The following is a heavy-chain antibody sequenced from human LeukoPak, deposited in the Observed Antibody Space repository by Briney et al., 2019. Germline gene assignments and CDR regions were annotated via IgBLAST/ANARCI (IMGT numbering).Heavy chain of an antibody. CDR2: ISSSSSTM. J-gene: IGHJ6*04. CDR1: GFTFSSYG. CDR3: AELGITMIGGV. D-gene: IGHD3-10*02. V-gene: IGHV3-48*04. Sequence: GGSLRLSCAASGFTFSSYGMNWVRQAPGKRLEWVSYISSSSSTMYYADSVKGRFTISRDNAKNSLYLQMNSLRAEDTAVYYCAELGITMIGGVWGKGTTVTISS.